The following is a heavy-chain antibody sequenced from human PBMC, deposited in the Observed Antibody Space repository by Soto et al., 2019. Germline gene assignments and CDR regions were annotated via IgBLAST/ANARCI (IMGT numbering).Heavy chain of an antibody. D-gene: IGHD2-15*01. J-gene: IGHJ2*01. CDR1: GYTFTSYG. Sequence: QVQLVQSGAEVKKPGASVKVSCKASGYTFTSYGISWVRQAPGHGLEWMGWTSAYNGNTNYAQKLQGRVTMTTDTSTSTAYMELRSLRSDDTAVYYCARARYCSGGSCHNWYFDLWGRGTLVTVSS. CDR2: TSAYNGNT. V-gene: IGHV1-18*01. CDR3: ARARYCSGGSCHNWYFDL.